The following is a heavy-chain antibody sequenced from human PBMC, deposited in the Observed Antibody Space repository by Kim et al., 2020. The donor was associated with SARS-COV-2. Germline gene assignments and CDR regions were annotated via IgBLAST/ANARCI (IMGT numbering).Heavy chain of an antibody. CDR1: GGSISSGGYY. Sequence: SETLSLTCTVSGGSISSGGYYWSWIRQHPGKGLEWIGYIYYSGSTYYNPSLKSRVTISVDTSKNQFSLKLSSVTAADTAVYYCARDLAAAGPYYYYGMDVWGQGTTVTVSS. V-gene: IGHV4-31*03. D-gene: IGHD6-13*01. CDR3: ARDLAAAGPYYYYGMDV. CDR2: IYYSGST. J-gene: IGHJ6*02.